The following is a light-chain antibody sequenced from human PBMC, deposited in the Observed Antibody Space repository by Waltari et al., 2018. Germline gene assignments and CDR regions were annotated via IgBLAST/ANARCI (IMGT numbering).Light chain of an antibody. J-gene: IGLJ2*01. CDR1: SNDVGGYNS. CDR2: DVS. Sequence: QSALTQPASVSGSPGQSVTIFCAGTSNDVGGYNSVSWYQEHPGQAPRRIIYDVSGRPAGVSVRFSGSESGNTASLTISGLQAEDEADYYCSSQSSNDVVLFGGGTKLTVL. V-gene: IGLV2-14*01. CDR3: SSQSSNDVVL.